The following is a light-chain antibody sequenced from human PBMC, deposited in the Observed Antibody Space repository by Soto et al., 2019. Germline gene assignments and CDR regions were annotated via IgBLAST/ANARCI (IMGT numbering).Light chain of an antibody. CDR2: DVS. J-gene: IGLJ3*02. CDR3: SSYTSSSTRV. V-gene: IGLV2-14*01. Sequence: QSALTQPASVSGSPGQSITISCTGTSSDVGGYNYVSWYQQHPGKAPKLMIYDVSNRPSGVSNRFSGSKSGNTASLTISGLQAEDDADYYCSSYTSSSTRVFGGETKLTVL. CDR1: SSDVGGYNY.